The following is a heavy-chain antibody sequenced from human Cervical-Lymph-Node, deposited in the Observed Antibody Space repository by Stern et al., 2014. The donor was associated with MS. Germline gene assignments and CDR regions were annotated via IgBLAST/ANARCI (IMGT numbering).Heavy chain of an antibody. Sequence: QLVQSGAEVKTPGASVKLSCKASGSTFTSYYIHWVRQAPGQGLEWMGIINPDGGSTSYAQKFQGRVTMTRDTSTSTVYMEVSSLRSEDTAVYYCAREVAGHRLGMMDVWGQGTSVTVSS. J-gene: IGHJ6*02. V-gene: IGHV1-46*01. CDR3: AREVAGHRLGMMDV. CDR2: INPDGGST. CDR1: GSTFTSYY. D-gene: IGHD6-19*01.